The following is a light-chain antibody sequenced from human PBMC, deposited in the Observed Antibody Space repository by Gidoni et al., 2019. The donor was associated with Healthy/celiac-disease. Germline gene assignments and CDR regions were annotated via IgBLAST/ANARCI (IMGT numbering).Light chain of an antibody. CDR3: QQGSNWPPLT. CDR1: QSVSTY. CDR2: DAS. V-gene: IGKV3-11*01. J-gene: IGKJ4*01. Sequence: DIVLTQSPATLSLSPGERATLSCRASQSVSTYLPWYQQKPGQAPRLHSYDASTRATGIPARFSGTGSGTEFTLTISSLEPEDFAGYYCQQGSNWPPLTFGGGTKVEIK.